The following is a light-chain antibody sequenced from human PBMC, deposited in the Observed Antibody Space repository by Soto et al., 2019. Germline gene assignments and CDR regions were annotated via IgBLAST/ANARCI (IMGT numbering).Light chain of an antibody. J-gene: IGKJ1*01. CDR1: QSISSW. CDR2: DAS. V-gene: IGKV1-5*01. Sequence: DIQMTQSPSTLSASVGDRVTITCRASQSISSWLAWYQQKPEKAPKLLIYDASSLESGVPSRFSGSGSGTEFPLTISSLQPDDFATYYCQHYNSYPWMFGQGTKVDIQ. CDR3: QHYNSYPWM.